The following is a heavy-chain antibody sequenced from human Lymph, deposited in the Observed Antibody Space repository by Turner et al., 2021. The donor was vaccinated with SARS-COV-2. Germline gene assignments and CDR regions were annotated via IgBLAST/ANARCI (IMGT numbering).Heavy chain of an antibody. V-gene: IGHV1-24*01. CDR2: FDPEDGET. Sequence: QVQLVQSGAEVKKPGASVKVSCKVSGYTLTEVSMHWVRQAPGKGLEWMGGFDPEDGETIYAQKFQGRVTMTEDTSTDTAYMELSSLRSEDTAVYYCATGPYDFWSVPSPGYYGMDVWGQGTTVTVSS. CDR3: ATGPYDFWSVPSPGYYGMDV. D-gene: IGHD3-3*01. J-gene: IGHJ6*02. CDR1: GYTLTEVS.